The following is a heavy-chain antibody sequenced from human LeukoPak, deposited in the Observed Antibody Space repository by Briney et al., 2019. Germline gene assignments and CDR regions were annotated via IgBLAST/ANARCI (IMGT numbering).Heavy chain of an antibody. CDR1: GGTFSSYA. J-gene: IGHJ6*02. CDR2: IIPILGIA. Sequence: SVKVSCKASGGTFSSYAISWVRQAPGQGLEWMGRIIPILGIANYAQKFQGRVTITADKSTSTAYMELSSLRSEDTAVYYCARGGKRYSSILQPRDYYYGMDAWGQGTTVTVSS. D-gene: IGHD6-13*01. V-gene: IGHV1-69*04. CDR3: ARGGKRYSSILQPRDYYYGMDA.